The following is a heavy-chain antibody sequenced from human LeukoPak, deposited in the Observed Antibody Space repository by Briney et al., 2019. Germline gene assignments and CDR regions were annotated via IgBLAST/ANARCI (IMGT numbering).Heavy chain of an antibody. CDR3: ARGLEGTVTTGDY. J-gene: IGHJ4*02. CDR2: INHSGST. D-gene: IGHD4-17*01. CDR1: GGSFSGYY. V-gene: IGHV4-34*01. Sequence: SETLSLTCAVYGGSFSGYYWSWIRQPPGKGLEWIGEINHSGSTNHNPSLKSRVTISVDTSKNQFSLKLSSVTAADTAVYYCARGLEGTVTTGDYWGQGTLVTVSS.